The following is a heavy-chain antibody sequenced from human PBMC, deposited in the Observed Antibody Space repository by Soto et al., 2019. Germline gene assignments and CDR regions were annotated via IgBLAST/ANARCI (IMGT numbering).Heavy chain of an antibody. D-gene: IGHD5-12*01. J-gene: IGHJ5*02. CDR1: GDSVSSNTAS. CDR3: AKGDNPGPKTGYAFDP. V-gene: IGHV6-1*01. CDR2: TYFRSKWYN. Sequence: SQTLSLTCAISGDSVSSNTASWNWIRQSPSRGLEWLGRTYFRSKWYNDYAVSVKSRIIINPDTSNNQFSLQLNSVTPEDTAVYFCAKGDNPGPKTGYAFDPWGQGIMVTVSS.